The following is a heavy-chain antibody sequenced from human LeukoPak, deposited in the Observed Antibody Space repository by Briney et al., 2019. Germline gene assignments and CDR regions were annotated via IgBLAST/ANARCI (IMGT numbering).Heavy chain of an antibody. CDR3: ARNDYVWGSYRFGYYFDY. Sequence: SETLSLTCTVSGGSISSSSYYWGWIRQPPGKGLEWIGSIYYSGSTYYNPSLKSRVTISVDTSKNQFSLKLSSVTAADTAVYYCARNDYVWGSYRFGYYFDYWGQGTLVTVSS. J-gene: IGHJ4*02. D-gene: IGHD3-16*02. CDR1: GGSISSSSYY. CDR2: IYYSGST. V-gene: IGHV4-39*01.